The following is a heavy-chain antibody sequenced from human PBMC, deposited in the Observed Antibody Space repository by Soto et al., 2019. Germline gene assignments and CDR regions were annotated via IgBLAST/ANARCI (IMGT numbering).Heavy chain of an antibody. D-gene: IGHD1-26*01. J-gene: IGHJ5*02. V-gene: IGHV1-18*01. CDR3: AREVVGATTPWFDP. Sequence: ASVKVSCKASGYTFTRSGISWVRQAPGQGPEWMGWISSYNGDTNYAQAFQGRVTMTTDTSTSTAYMELRSLRSDDTAVYYCAREVVGATTPWFDPWGQGTLVTVSS. CDR1: GYTFTRSG. CDR2: ISSYNGDT.